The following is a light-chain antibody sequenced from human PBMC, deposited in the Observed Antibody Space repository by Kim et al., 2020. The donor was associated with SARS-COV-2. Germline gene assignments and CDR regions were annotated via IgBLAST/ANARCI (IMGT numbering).Light chain of an antibody. Sequence: ASVGDRVTITCRASQSISSYLNWYQQKPGKAPKLLIYAASSLQSGVPSRFSGSGSGTDFTLTISSLQPEDFATYYCQQSYSTSRTFGQGTKVDIK. CDR2: AAS. CDR3: QQSYSTSRT. V-gene: IGKV1-39*01. J-gene: IGKJ1*01. CDR1: QSISSY.